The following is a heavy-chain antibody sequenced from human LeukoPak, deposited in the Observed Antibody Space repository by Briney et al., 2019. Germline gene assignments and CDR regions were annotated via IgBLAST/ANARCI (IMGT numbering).Heavy chain of an antibody. CDR1: GYTFTSYD. CDR2: MNPNSGNT. D-gene: IGHD6-6*01. Sequence: ASVKVSCKASGYTFTSYDINWVRQATGQGLEWMGWMNPNSGNTSYAQKFQGRVTITRNTSISTAYMELSSLRSEDTAVYYCARGVDSSSSDYYYYMDVWGKGTTVTVSS. V-gene: IGHV1-8*03. J-gene: IGHJ6*03. CDR3: ARGVDSSSSDYYYYMDV.